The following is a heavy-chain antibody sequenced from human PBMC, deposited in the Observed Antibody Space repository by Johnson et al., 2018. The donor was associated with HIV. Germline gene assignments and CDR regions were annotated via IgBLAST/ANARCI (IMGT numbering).Heavy chain of an antibody. CDR3: ARAKDAAYPYDAFDV. J-gene: IGHJ3*01. Sequence: VQLVESGGGLVQPGRSLRLSCAASGFTFDDYAMHWVRQAPGKGLEWVSGINYNGGSTGYADSVRDRFSISRDNAKNSLYLQMDSLRAEDTAMYYCARAKDAAYPYDAFDVWGHGTMVTVSS. CDR1: GFTFDDYA. V-gene: IGHV3-9*01. CDR2: INYNGGST. D-gene: IGHD2-15*01.